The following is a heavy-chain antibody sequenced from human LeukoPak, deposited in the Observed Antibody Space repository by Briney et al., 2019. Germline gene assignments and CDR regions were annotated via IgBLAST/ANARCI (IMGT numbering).Heavy chain of an antibody. J-gene: IGHJ5*02. CDR3: ARGLSKTTVTTSGKGFDP. Sequence: GGSLRLSCAASEFTFSSYDIHWVRQAPGKGLEWVAFIRYDGSNKYYADSVKGRFTISRDNAKNSLYLQMNSLRAEDTAVYYCARGLSKTTVTTSGKGFDPWGQGTLVTVSS. D-gene: IGHD4-17*01. V-gene: IGHV3-30*02. CDR2: IRYDGSNK. CDR1: EFTFSSYD.